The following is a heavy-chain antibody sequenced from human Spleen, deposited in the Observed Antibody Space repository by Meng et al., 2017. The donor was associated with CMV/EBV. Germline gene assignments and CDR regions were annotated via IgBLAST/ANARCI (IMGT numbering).Heavy chain of an antibody. CDR2: IYPGDSDT. Sequence: KVSCKGSGYSFTSYWIAWVRQMPGKGLEWMGIIYPGDSDTTYSPSFQGQVTISADKSTSTAYPQWSSLKASDTAMYYCARQLDTRTWDNWLDPWGQGTLVTVSS. J-gene: IGHJ5*02. CDR3: ARQLDTRTWDNWLDP. D-gene: IGHD2-2*01. V-gene: IGHV5-51*01. CDR1: GYSFTSYW.